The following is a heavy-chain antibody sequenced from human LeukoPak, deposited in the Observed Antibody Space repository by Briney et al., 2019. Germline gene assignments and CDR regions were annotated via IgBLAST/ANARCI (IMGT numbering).Heavy chain of an antibody. CDR2: INHRGST. CDR1: GGSFSGYY. Sequence: SETLSLTCAVYGGSFSGYYWSWIRQPPGKGLEWIGEINHRGSTNYNPSLKSRVTISVNTSKNQFSLKLSSVTAADTAVYYCARRRRDDYVWGSYPPTTFDYWGQGTLVTVSS. CDR3: ARRRRDDYVWGSYPPTTFDY. J-gene: IGHJ4*02. D-gene: IGHD3-16*01. V-gene: IGHV4-34*01.